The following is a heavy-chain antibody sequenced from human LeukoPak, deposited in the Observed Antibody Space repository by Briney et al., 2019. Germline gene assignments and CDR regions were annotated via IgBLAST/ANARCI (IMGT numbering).Heavy chain of an antibody. D-gene: IGHD6-6*01. Sequence: GESLKISCKGSGYSFTSYWIGWVRQMPGKGLEWMGIIYPGDSDTRYSPSFQGQVTISADKSISTAYLQWSSLKASDTAMYYCARMDVSYSSSSRYSLDIIYWGQGTLLTVSP. CDR3: ARMDVSYSSSSRYSLDIIY. CDR1: GYSFTSYW. V-gene: IGHV5-51*01. CDR2: IYPGDSDT. J-gene: IGHJ4*02.